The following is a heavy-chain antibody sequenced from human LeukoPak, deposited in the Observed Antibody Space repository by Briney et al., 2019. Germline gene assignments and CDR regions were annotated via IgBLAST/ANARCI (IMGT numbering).Heavy chain of an antibody. D-gene: IGHD1-1*01. Sequence: PSETLSLTCTVSGGSISSGDYYWSWIRQPAGKGLEWIGRISSTGTTNSNPSLTSRVTISADTSKNHVSLKLTSVTAADTAMYYCTRDRGVTNWERPTGYYYYYVDVWGKGTTVIVSS. CDR1: GGSISSGDYY. V-gene: IGHV4-61*02. CDR3: TRDRGVTNWERPTGYYYYYVDV. CDR2: ISSTGTT. J-gene: IGHJ6*03.